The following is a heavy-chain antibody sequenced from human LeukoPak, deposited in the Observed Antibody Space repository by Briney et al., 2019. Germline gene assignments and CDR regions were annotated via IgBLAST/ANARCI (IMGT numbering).Heavy chain of an antibody. D-gene: IGHD1-14*01. CDR3: TRYNNDHLDY. V-gene: IGHV3-33*01. Sequence: GGSLRLSCAGSGFTFGGYGMHWFRQTPGKGLEWVAVIAYDGSRAFYADSVKGLFTISRDNSKNTMSVQMDDLRAEDTAVYYCTRYNNDHLDYWGQGTLVTVSS. J-gene: IGHJ4*02. CDR2: IAYDGSRA. CDR1: GFTFGGYG.